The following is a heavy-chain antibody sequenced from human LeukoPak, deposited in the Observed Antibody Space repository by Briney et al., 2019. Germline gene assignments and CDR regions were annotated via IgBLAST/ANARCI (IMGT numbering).Heavy chain of an antibody. D-gene: IGHD2-21*02. CDR3: AKANPGAWYSFFDF. CDR1: GFTFSNFA. V-gene: IGHV3-23*01. Sequence: GGSLRLSCAASGFTFSNFAMSWVRQAPGKGLEWVAAISGSGATTYYGDSVKGRSTISRDNSNITLYLEMHSLRAEDTAVYYCAKANPGAWYSFFDFWGRGTLVTVAS. CDR2: ISGSGATT. J-gene: IGHJ4*02.